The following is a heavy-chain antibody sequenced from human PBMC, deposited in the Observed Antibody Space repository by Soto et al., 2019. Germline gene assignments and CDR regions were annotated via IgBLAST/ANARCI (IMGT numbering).Heavy chain of an antibody. J-gene: IGHJ4*02. Sequence: GGSLRLSCAASGFTFSSYGMHWVRQAPGKGLEWVAVIWYDGSNKYYADSVKGRFTISRDNSKNTLYLQMNSLRAEDTAVYYCARDGAQWPHPQVVDYWGQGTLVTVSS. CDR3: ARDGAQWPHPQVVDY. CDR2: IWYDGSNK. V-gene: IGHV3-33*01. CDR1: GFTFSSYG. D-gene: IGHD6-19*01.